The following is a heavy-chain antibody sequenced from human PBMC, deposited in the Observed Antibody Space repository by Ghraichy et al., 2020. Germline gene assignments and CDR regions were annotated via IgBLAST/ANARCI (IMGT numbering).Heavy chain of an antibody. V-gene: IGHV3-48*02. Sequence: LSLTCVGSGFILSGYSMNWVRQAPGKGLEWVSYITSSSRFTSYADSVKGRFTVSRDNAQNSLYLQMTSLRDEDTAVYYCARGSRVVRYYYDGMVVWGQGTTVTVSS. D-gene: IGHD2-21*01. CDR2: ITSSSRFT. CDR1: GFILSGYS. CDR3: ARGSRVVRYYYDGMVV. J-gene: IGHJ6*02.